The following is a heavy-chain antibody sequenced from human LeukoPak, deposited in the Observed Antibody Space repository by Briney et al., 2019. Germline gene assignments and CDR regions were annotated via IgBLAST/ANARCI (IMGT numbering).Heavy chain of an antibody. V-gene: IGHV3-74*01. CDR3: ARDSAYCGGDCYSFDY. J-gene: IGHJ4*02. Sequence: PGGSLRLSCAASGFTFRNFWMHWVRQAPGQGQVWVALINTDGSNTNYADSVKGRFTISRDNAKNTLYLQMNSLRAEDTAVYYCARDSAYCGGDCYSFDYWGQGTLVTVSS. CDR2: INTDGSNT. D-gene: IGHD2-21*02. CDR1: GFTFRNFW.